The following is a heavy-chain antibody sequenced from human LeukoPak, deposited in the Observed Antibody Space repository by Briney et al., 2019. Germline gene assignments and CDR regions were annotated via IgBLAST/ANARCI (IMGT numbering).Heavy chain of an antibody. CDR2: IYYSGST. Sequence: SETLSLTCTVSGGSISSYYWSWIRQPPGKGLEWIGYIYYSGSTNYNPSLKSRVTISVDTSKNQISLKLSSVTAADTAVHYCARDQDSSSSLEYWGQGTLVTVSS. CDR1: GGSISSYY. D-gene: IGHD6-13*01. CDR3: ARDQDSSSSLEY. V-gene: IGHV4-59*01. J-gene: IGHJ4*02.